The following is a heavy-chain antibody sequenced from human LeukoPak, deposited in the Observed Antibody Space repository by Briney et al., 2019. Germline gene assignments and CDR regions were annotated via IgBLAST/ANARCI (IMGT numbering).Heavy chain of an antibody. CDR2: IKQDGSEK. CDR1: GFTFSSNW. Sequence: GGSLSLSGAASGFTFSSNWMSWVRKAPGKGLEWVANIKQDGSEKYYVDSVKGRFTISRDNAKNSLYLQMNSLRAEDTAVYYCASGGWRGDDWGQGTLVTVSS. D-gene: IGHD6-19*01. CDR3: ASGGWRGDD. V-gene: IGHV3-7*01. J-gene: IGHJ4*02.